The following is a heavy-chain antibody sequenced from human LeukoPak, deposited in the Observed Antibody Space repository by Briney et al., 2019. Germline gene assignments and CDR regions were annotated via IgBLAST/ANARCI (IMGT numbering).Heavy chain of an antibody. V-gene: IGHV3-9*01. D-gene: IGHD3-10*01. CDR2: ISWNSGSI. Sequence: GGSLRLSCAASGFTFDDYAMLWVRQAPGKGLEWVSGISWNSGSIGYADSVKGRFTISRDNAKNSLYLQMNSLRAEDTALYYCAKGSGYYGSGSSPFDYWGQGTLVTVSS. CDR3: AKGSGYYGSGSSPFDY. J-gene: IGHJ4*02. CDR1: GFTFDDYA.